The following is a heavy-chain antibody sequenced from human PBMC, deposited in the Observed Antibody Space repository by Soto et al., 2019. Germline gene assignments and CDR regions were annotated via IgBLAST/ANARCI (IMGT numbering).Heavy chain of an antibody. CDR3: ARSLYGYNSWFDP. D-gene: IGHD5-12*01. Sequence: HGESLKISCKGSGYSFTSYWISWVCQMPGKGLEWMGRIDPSDSYTNYSPSFQGHVTISADKSISTAYLQWSSLKASDTAMYYCARSLYGYNSWFDPWGQGTLVTVSS. CDR2: IDPSDSYT. V-gene: IGHV5-10-1*01. J-gene: IGHJ5*02. CDR1: GYSFTSYW.